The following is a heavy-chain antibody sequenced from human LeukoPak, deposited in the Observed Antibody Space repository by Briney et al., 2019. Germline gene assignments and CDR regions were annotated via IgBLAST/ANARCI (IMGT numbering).Heavy chain of an antibody. Sequence: SETLSLTCTGSGGSISSYYWSWIRQPPGKGLEWIGYIYYTGTTNYNPSLKSRVTISVDTSKNQFSLKLGSMTAADTAVEYWARRTKGPADVWGQGTTVTVSS. CDR1: GGSISSYY. D-gene: IGHD2-8*01. V-gene: IGHV4-59*01. CDR2: IYYTGTT. J-gene: IGHJ6*02. CDR3: ARRTKGPADV.